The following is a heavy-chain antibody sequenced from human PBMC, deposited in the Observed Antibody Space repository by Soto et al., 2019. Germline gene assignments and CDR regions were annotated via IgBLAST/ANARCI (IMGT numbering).Heavy chain of an antibody. CDR3: ARLLVGATQPAGTYYFAY. Sequence: QVQLVESGGGVVQPGRSLRLSCAASGFTFSSYAMHWVRQAPGKGLEWVAVISYDGSNKYYADSVKGRFTISRDNSKNTLYLQMSSLRAEDTAVYYCARLLVGATQPAGTYYFAYWGQGTLVTVSS. CDR1: GFTFSSYA. D-gene: IGHD1-26*01. J-gene: IGHJ4*02. CDR2: ISYDGSNK. V-gene: IGHV3-30-3*01.